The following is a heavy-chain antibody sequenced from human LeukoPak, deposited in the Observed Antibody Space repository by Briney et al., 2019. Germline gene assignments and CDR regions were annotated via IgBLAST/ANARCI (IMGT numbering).Heavy chain of an antibody. J-gene: IGHJ5*02. CDR1: RGSLSKYY. Sequence: PSETLSLTRTLSRGSLSKYYWRWLRPPAATGLEWTGRIYTSGSTNYNPSLKSRVTMSVDTSKNQFSLKLSSVTAADTAVYYCARDRGPYCSSTSCYKWFDPWGQGTLVTVSS. V-gene: IGHV4-4*07. D-gene: IGHD2-2*01. CDR3: ARDRGPYCSSTSCYKWFDP. CDR2: IYTSGST.